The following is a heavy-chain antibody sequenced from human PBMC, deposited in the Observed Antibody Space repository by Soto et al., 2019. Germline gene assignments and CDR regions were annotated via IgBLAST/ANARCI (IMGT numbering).Heavy chain of an antibody. CDR1: GASITGSSY. V-gene: IGHV4-4*07. CDR3: ARGMTPPGAPAWYYFDS. Sequence: SETLSLTCTVSGASITGSSYWSWIRQPAGMGLEWIGRFSLSGTTNYNPSLRSRVTMSADVSKNQFSLRLTSVTAADTALYYCARGMTPPGAPAWYYFDSWGQGTLVTVSS. J-gene: IGHJ4*02. CDR2: FSLSGTT. D-gene: IGHD2-8*02.